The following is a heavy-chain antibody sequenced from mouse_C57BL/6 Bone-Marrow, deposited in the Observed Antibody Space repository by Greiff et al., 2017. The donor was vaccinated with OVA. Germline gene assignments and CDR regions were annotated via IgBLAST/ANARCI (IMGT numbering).Heavy chain of an antibody. D-gene: IGHD3-1*01. CDR1: GFTFSSYA. V-gene: IGHV5-9-2*01. J-gene: IGHJ3*01. CDR2: ISDGGSYT. CDR3: ARGAHSSTWFAY. Sequence: EVKLMESGGGLVKPGGSLKLSCAASGFTFSSYAMSWVRQTPEKRLEWVATISDGGSYTYYPDSVKGRFTISRDNAKNTLYLQMSSLRSEDTALYYCARGAHSSTWFAYWGQGTLVTVSA.